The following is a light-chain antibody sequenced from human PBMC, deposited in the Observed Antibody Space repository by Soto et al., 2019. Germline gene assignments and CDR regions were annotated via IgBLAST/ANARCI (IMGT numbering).Light chain of an antibody. Sequence: EIVLTQSPGTLSLSPGERATLSCRASQSVSSIYFAWYQQKPGQAPRLLIYGAFSRATGIPDRFSGSGSGTDFTLTISRLEPEYVSVYYCQQFGTASPSPFGQGTRLEIK. V-gene: IGKV3-20*01. CDR1: QSVSSIY. CDR2: GAF. CDR3: QQFGTASPSP. J-gene: IGKJ5*01.